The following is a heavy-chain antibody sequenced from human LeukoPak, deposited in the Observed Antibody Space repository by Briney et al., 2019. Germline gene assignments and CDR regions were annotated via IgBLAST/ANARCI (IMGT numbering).Heavy chain of an antibody. V-gene: IGHV4-61*02. D-gene: IGHD3-10*01. CDR2: IYTSGST. CDR3: ARAVSKYGSGSYWDYYYYYMDV. J-gene: IGHJ6*03. Sequence: SETLSLTCTVSGGSISSGSYYWSWIRQPAGKGLEWIGRIYTSGSTNYNPSLKSRVTISVDTSKNQFSLKLSSVTAAATAVYYCARAVSKYGSGSYWDYYYYYMDVWGKGTTVTISS. CDR1: GGSISSGSYY.